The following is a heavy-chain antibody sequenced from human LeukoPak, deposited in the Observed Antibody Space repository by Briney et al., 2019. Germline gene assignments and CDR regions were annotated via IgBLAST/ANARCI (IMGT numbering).Heavy chain of an antibody. V-gene: IGHV1-69*04. CDR3: ARDRGDYYGSRGWFDP. CDR1: GGTFSSYA. D-gene: IGHD3-22*01. J-gene: IGHJ5*02. Sequence: SVKVSCKASGGTFSSYAISWVRQAPGQGLEWMGRIIPILGIANYAQKFQGRVTITADKSTSTAYMELSSLRSEDTAVYYCARDRGDYYGSRGWFDPWGQGTLVTVSS. CDR2: IIPILGIA.